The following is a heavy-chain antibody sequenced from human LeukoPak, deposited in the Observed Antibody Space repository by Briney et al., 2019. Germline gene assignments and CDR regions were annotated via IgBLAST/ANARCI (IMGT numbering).Heavy chain of an antibody. J-gene: IGHJ4*02. CDR3: ARANSRSYQGEGFDY. Sequence: PSETLSLTCTVSGGSISSYYWSWIRQPPGKGLEWIGYIYYSGSTNYNPSLKSRVTISVDTSKNQFSLKLSSVTAADTAVYYCARANSRSYQGEGFDYWGQGTLVTVSS. CDR1: GGSISSYY. CDR2: IYYSGST. V-gene: IGHV4-59*01. D-gene: IGHD1-26*01.